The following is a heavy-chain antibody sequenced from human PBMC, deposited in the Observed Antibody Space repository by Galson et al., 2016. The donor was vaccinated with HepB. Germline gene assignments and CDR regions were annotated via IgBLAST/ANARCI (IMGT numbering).Heavy chain of an antibody. V-gene: IGHV4-59*11. J-gene: IGHJ3*02. CDR1: GGSISSHY. CDR2: IYPTGST. CDR3: ARFWSGYLDAFDI. Sequence: SETLSLTCTVSGGSISSHYWNWIRQSPGKGLEWIGYIYPTGSTNFNPSLESRVTISLDTSRNHFSLKLRSVTAADTAVYYCARFWSGYLDAFDIWGQGTMVTVSS. D-gene: IGHD3-3*01.